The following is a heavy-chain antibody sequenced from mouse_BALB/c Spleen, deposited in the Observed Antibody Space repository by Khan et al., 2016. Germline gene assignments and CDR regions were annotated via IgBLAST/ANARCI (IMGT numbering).Heavy chain of an antibody. V-gene: IGHV1-26*01. Sequence: VQLQQSGPDLVKPGASVTISCKASGYSFTGYYTYRVKQSHGKSLLWIGRGNPNNGGTSYNQTFTGKAVLTIDQSSTTVYMALRSLTSEDSAVSCCLREAMDYLGQGTSVTVSS. CDR1: GYSFTGYY. CDR3: LREAMDY. J-gene: IGHJ4*01. CDR2: GNPNNGGT. D-gene: IGHD1-1*01.